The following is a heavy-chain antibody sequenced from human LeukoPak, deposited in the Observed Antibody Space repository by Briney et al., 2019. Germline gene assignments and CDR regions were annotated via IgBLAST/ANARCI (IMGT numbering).Heavy chain of an antibody. D-gene: IGHD3-22*01. CDR2: INTNTGSP. CDR1: GYPFTTYT. Sequence: GASVKVSCKASGYPFTTYTMNWVRRAPGQGLEWMGLINTNTGSPTYAQAFTGRFVFSLDTSVSTAFLQINSLRAEDTAVYFCARAETVWASDYDNNGYYDYWGQGTLVTVSS. CDR3: ARAETVWASDYDNNGYYDY. V-gene: IGHV7-4-1*02. J-gene: IGHJ4*02.